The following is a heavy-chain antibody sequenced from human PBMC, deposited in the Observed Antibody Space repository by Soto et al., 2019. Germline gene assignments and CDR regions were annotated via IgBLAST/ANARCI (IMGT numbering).Heavy chain of an antibody. D-gene: IGHD2-15*01. Sequence: ASVKVSCKASGYTFTSYGISWVRQAPGQGLEWMGWISAYNGNTNYAQKLQGRVTMTTDTSTSTAYMELRSLRSDDTAVYYCARVDLCSGGSCYFLVDYWGQGTLVTVSS. V-gene: IGHV1-18*01. CDR2: ISAYNGNT. CDR1: GYTFTSYG. CDR3: ARVDLCSGGSCYFLVDY. J-gene: IGHJ4*02.